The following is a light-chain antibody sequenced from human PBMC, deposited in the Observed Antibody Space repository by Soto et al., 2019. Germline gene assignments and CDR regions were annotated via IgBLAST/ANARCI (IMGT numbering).Light chain of an antibody. CDR2: GAS. CDR3: QQYNNWPRT. J-gene: IGKJ2*01. Sequence: EIVMTQSTATLSVSPGERATVSCRASQSVSSNLAWYQQKPGQAPRLLIYGASTRANGIPARFSGSGSGTEFTLTIGSLQSEDFAVYYCQQYNNWPRTFGQGTKLEIK. V-gene: IGKV3-15*01. CDR1: QSVSSN.